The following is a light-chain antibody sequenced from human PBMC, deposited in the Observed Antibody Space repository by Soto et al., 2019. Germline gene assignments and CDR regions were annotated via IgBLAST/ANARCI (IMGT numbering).Light chain of an antibody. CDR3: ETWDSNIGV. Sequence: QLVLTQSSSASASLGSSVKLTCTLSSGRSSYIIAWHQQQPGKAPRYLMKIEGSGSYNKGSGVPDRFSGSRSGADRYLTISNLQFKDEADYYCETWDSNIGVFGGGTKLTVL. V-gene: IGLV4-60*02. CDR1: SGRSSYI. CDR2: IEGSGSY. J-gene: IGLJ3*02.